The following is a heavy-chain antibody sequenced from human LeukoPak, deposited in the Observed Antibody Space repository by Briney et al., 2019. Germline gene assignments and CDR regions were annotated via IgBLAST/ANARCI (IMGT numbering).Heavy chain of an antibody. CDR2: MNPNSGNT. CDR3: AGSYSSGYAYYYGMDV. J-gene: IGHJ6*02. Sequence: ASVKVSCKASGYTFTSYDINWVRQATGQGLEWMGWMNPNSGNTGYAQKFQGRVTMTRNTSISTAYMELSSLRSEDTAVYYYAGSYSSGYAYYYGMDVWGQGTTDTVSS. D-gene: IGHD6-19*01. V-gene: IGHV1-8*01. CDR1: GYTFTSYD.